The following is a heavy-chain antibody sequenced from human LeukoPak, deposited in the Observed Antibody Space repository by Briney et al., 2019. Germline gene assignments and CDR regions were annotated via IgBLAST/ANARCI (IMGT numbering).Heavy chain of an antibody. CDR1: GGTFSSYA. CDR2: IIPIFGTA. D-gene: IGHD3-10*01. V-gene: IGHV1-69*13. Sequence: GASVKVSCKASGGTFSSYAISWVRQAPGQGLEWMGGIIPIFGTANYAQKFQGRVTITADESTSTAYMELSSLRSEDTAVYYCARERKYGSGSSSEDYWGQGTLVTLSS. J-gene: IGHJ4*02. CDR3: ARERKYGSGSSSEDY.